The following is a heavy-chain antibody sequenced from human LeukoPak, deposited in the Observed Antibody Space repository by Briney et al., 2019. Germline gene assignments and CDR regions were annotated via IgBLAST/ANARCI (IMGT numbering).Heavy chain of an antibody. V-gene: IGHV1-2*02. Sequence: ASVKVSCKASGYTFTGYYMHWVRQAPGQRLEWMGWINPNSGGTNYAQKFQGRVTMTRDTSISTAYMELSRLRSDDTAVYYCARQRLGQGGFDPWGQGTLVTVSS. CDR3: ARQRLGQGGFDP. CDR1: GYTFTGYY. D-gene: IGHD3-16*01. J-gene: IGHJ5*02. CDR2: INPNSGGT.